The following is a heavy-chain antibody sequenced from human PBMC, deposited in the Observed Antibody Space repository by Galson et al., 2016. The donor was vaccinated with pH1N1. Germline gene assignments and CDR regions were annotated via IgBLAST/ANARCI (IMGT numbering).Heavy chain of an antibody. J-gene: IGHJ4*02. D-gene: IGHD2-2*01. CDR1: GFTFSTFG. V-gene: IGHV3-30*02. CDR2: IRYDGSHK. Sequence: SLRLSCAASGFTFSTFGIHWVRQVPGKGLDWVSFIRYDGSHKYYSDSVRGRFTISRDNSKNTLYLQMNSLGTDDTAIYYCAKDFTPLLLSTSSHFDHWGQGTLVTVSS. CDR3: AKDFTPLLLSTSSHFDH.